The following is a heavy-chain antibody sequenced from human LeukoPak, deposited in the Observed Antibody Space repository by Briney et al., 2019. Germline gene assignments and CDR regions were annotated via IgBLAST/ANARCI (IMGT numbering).Heavy chain of an antibody. CDR2: IYPGDSDT. Sequence: RHGESLQISCKGSGYSFTSYWIGWGRQLPGKGLEWMGIIYPGDSDTRDSPSFQGQVTISADKSISTAYLQWSSLKASDTAMYYCARRIVVVPAAMGGDFDYWGQGTLVTVSS. V-gene: IGHV5-51*01. CDR1: GYSFTSYW. J-gene: IGHJ4*02. CDR3: ARRIVVVPAAMGGDFDY. D-gene: IGHD2-2*01.